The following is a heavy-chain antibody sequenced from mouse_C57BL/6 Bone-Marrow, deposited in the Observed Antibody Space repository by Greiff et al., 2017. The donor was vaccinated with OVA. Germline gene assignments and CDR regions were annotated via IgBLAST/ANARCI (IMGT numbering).Heavy chain of an antibody. J-gene: IGHJ2*01. V-gene: IGHV1-81*01. CDR1: GYTFTSYG. CDR2: IYPRSGNT. CDR3: ARTDGYDDAVDD. Sequence: VQLQQSGAELARPGASVKLSCKASGYTFTSYGISWVKQRTGQGLEWIGAIYPRSGNTYYNEKFKGKATLTADKSSSTAYMALRSLTSEDAADYFCARTDGYDDAVDDWGQGTTLTVSS. D-gene: IGHD2-2*01.